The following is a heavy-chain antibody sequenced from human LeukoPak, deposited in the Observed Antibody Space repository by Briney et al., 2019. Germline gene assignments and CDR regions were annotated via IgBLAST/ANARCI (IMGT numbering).Heavy chain of an antibody. CDR3: AKGAGPSSTNPYDY. CDR2: ISGSGGST. D-gene: IGHD2-2*01. V-gene: IGHV3-23*01. Sequence: PGGSLRLSCAASGFTFSSYAMHWVRQAPGKGLEYVSAISGSGGSTYYADSVKGRFTISRDNSKNTLYLQMNSLRAEDTAVYYCAKGAGPSSTNPYDYWGQGTLVTVSS. J-gene: IGHJ4*02. CDR1: GFTFSSYA.